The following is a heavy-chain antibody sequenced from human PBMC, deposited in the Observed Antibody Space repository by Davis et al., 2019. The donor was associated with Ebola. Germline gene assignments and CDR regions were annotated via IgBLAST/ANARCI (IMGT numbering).Heavy chain of an antibody. J-gene: IGHJ4*02. D-gene: IGHD3-3*01. V-gene: IGHV3-30*18. CDR3: AKGGFFGVVIYYFDY. CDR1: GFNVSSNY. Sequence: GGSLRLSCAASGFNVSSNYMSWVRLAPGKGLEWVAVISYDGSNKYYADSVKGRFTISRDNSKNTLYLQMNSLRAEDTAVYYCAKGGFFGVVIYYFDYWGQGTLVTVSS. CDR2: ISYDGSNK.